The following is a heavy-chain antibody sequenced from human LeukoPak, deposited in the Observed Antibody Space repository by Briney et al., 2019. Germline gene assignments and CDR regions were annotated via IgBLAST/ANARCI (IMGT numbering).Heavy chain of an antibody. J-gene: IGHJ4*02. Sequence: TLSLTCTVSGGSISSGGYYWSWIRQHPGKGLEWIGYIYYSGSTYYNPSLKSRVTISVDTSKNQFSLKLSSVTAADTAVYYCARSRVVPAANGIDYWGQGTLVTVSS. CDR3: ARSRVVPAANGIDY. D-gene: IGHD2-2*01. V-gene: IGHV4-31*03. CDR1: GGSISSGGYY. CDR2: IYYSGST.